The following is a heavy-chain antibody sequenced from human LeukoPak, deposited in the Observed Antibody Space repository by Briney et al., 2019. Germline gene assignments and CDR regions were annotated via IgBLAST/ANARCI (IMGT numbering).Heavy chain of an antibody. D-gene: IGHD1-26*01. CDR1: GGSISGGGYY. Sequence: SQTLSLTCTVSGGSISGGGYYWSWIRQHPGKGLEWIGYIYYSGSTYYNPSLKSRVTISVDTSKNQFSLKLSSVTAADTAVYYCARDTGSYSFSGMDVWGQGTTVTVSS. CDR3: ARDTGSYSFSGMDV. CDR2: IYYSGST. J-gene: IGHJ6*02. V-gene: IGHV4-31*03.